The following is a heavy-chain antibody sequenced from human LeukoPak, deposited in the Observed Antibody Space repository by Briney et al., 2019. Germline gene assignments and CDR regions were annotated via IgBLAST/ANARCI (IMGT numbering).Heavy chain of an antibody. D-gene: IGHD3-10*01. CDR1: GYSFPSNW. CDR2: IYPADSDT. V-gene: IGHV5-51*01. J-gene: IGHJ1*01. CDR3: ATYAGSSSKYFQN. Sequence: GESLKISCKGSGYSFPSNWIGWVRQMPGKGLEWMGIIYPADSDTRYSPSFQGQVPISADKSISTAYLHWSSLKASDTAIYYCATYAGSSSKYFQNWGQGTLVTVSS.